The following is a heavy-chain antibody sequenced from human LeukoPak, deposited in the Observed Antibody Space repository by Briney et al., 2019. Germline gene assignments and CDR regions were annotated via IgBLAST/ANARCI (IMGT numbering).Heavy chain of an antibody. V-gene: IGHV3-7*03. J-gene: IGHJ4*02. CDR2: IKEDGSER. Sequence: GGSLRLSCEGSAFIFSGHWMNWVRQTPGKGLEWVASIKEDGSERQYVDSVKGRFSISRDNTKGSLFLQLNSLRAEDTAVYYCAKSGSGWYGTSYWGQGTLVTVSS. CDR3: AKSGSGWYGTSY. D-gene: IGHD6-19*01. CDR1: AFIFSGHW.